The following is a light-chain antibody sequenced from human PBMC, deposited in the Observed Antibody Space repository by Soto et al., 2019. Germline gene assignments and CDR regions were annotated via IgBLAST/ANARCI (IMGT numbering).Light chain of an antibody. CDR1: SSDVGSYNY. Sequence: QSALTQPASVSGSPGQSITISCTGTSSDVGSYNYVSWYQQHPGKAPKLMIYDVSNRPSGVSNRFSGSKSGNTASLTTSGLQAEDEADYYCSSYTSSSTPGFGTGTKVTVL. J-gene: IGLJ1*01. CDR3: SSYTSSSTPG. V-gene: IGLV2-14*01. CDR2: DVS.